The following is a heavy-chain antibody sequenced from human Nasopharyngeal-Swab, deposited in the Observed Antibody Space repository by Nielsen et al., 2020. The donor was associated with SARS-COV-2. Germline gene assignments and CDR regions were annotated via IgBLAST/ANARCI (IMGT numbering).Heavy chain of an antibody. CDR1: GFTFSSYS. CDR2: ISSSSSTT. D-gene: IGHD3-10*01. V-gene: IGHV3-48*02. Sequence: GESLKISCAASGFTFSSYSMNWVRQAPGKGLEWVSYISSSSSTTYYADSAKGRFTISRDNAKNSLYLQMNSLRDEDTAVYYCAREATMVRGGRGYWGQGTLVTVSS. J-gene: IGHJ4*02. CDR3: AREATMVRGGRGY.